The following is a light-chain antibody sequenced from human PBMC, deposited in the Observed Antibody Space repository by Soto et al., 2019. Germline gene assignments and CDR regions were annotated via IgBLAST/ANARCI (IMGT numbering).Light chain of an antibody. CDR3: QQFDSSVT. J-gene: IGKJ1*01. CDR1: QSVSSTF. CDR2: GAS. Sequence: EIVLTQSPGSQSLSPGERATLSCSASQSVSSTFFAWYQQRPGQAPRLLMYGASSRATGIPERFSGSGSGTDFTLTISRLEPEDFAVYYWQQFDSSVTFGQGTKVEIK. V-gene: IGKV3-20*01.